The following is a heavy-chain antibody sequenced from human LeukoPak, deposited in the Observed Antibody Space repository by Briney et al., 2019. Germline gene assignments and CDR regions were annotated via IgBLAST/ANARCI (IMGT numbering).Heavy chain of an antibody. J-gene: IGHJ6*02. Sequence: GGSLRLSCAASGFTFSSYWMHWVRQAPGNGLVWVSRINSDGSSTSYADSVKGRFTISRDNAKNTLYLQMNSLRAEDTAVYYCARDPWPRWSDYYYYGMDVWGQGTTVTVSS. CDR3: ARDPWPRWSDYYYYGMDV. CDR1: GFTFSSYW. V-gene: IGHV3-74*01. D-gene: IGHD6-13*01. CDR2: INSDGSST.